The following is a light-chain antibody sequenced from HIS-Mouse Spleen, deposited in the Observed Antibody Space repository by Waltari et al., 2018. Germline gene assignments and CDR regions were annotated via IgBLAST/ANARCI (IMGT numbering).Light chain of an antibody. CDR1: QSISSY. J-gene: IGKJ2*01. CDR2: AAS. V-gene: IGKV1-39*01. CDR3: QQSYSTPYT. Sequence: DIQMTQSQSSLSAXVGXRVPITCKASQSISSYLNWYQQKPGKDPKLLIYAASSLQSGVPSRFSGSGSGTDFTLTISSLQPEDFATYYCQQSYSTPYTFGQGTKLEIK.